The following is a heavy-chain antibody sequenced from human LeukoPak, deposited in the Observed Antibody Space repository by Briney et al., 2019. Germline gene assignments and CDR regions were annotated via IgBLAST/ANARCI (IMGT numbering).Heavy chain of an antibody. CDR3: ARGTLMGFGDQHYYYYGMDV. D-gene: IGHD3-10*01. CDR2: NSPILCTS. V-gene: IGHV1-69*13. Sequence: SLKLSCKASGVTFSSHAISWVRQAPGPALEWIGGNSPILCTSNYPQKSHGRVTINADETPSTAYIELSSLRSEDTAVYYCARGTLMGFGDQHYYYYGMDVWGKGTTVTVSS. CDR1: GVTFSSHA. J-gene: IGHJ6*04.